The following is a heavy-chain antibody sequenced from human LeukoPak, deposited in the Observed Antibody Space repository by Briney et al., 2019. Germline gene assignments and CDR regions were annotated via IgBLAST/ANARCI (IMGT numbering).Heavy chain of an antibody. CDR1: GVSISNYY. D-gene: IGHD6-13*01. J-gene: IGHJ4*02. Sequence: SSETLSLTCTVSGVSISNYYWSWIRQPAGKGLEWIGRIYTSGSTNYNPSLKSRVTISVDTSKNQFSLKLSSVTAADTAVYYCARAYSSSWYSNRMWYFDYWGQGTLVTVSS. CDR3: ARAYSSSWYSNRMWYFDY. V-gene: IGHV4-4*07. CDR2: IYTSGST.